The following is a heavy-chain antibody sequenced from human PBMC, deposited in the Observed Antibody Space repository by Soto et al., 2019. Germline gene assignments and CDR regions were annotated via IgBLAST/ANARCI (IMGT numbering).Heavy chain of an antibody. J-gene: IGHJ6*02. Sequence: SETLSLPCPVSGGSISSGGYYWSWIRQHPGKGLEWIGYIYYSGSTYYNPSLKSRVTISVDTSKNQFSLKLSSVTAADTAVYYCARDRLNILTGYPYYYYGMDVWGQGTTVTVSS. CDR1: GGSISSGGYY. D-gene: IGHD3-9*01. V-gene: IGHV4-31*03. CDR2: IYYSGST. CDR3: ARDRLNILTGYPYYYYGMDV.